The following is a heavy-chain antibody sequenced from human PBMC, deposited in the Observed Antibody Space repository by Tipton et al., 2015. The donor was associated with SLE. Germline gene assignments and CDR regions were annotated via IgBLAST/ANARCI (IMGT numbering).Heavy chain of an antibody. CDR1: GGSFSGYY. Sequence: LRLSCAVYGGSFSGYYWSWIRQPPGKGLEWIGEINHSGSTNYNPSLKSRVTISVDTSKNQFSLKLSSVTAADTAVYYCARDSGSYYYFDYWGQGTLVTVSS. D-gene: IGHD1-26*01. J-gene: IGHJ4*02. V-gene: IGHV4-34*01. CDR3: ARDSGSYYYFDY. CDR2: INHSGST.